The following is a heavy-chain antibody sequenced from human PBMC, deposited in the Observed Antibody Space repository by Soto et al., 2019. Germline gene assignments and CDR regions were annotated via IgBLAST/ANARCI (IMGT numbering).Heavy chain of an antibody. V-gene: IGHV4-34*01. CDR3: ARAYCSGGSCYSVYYYGMDV. Sequence: SETLSLTCAVYGGSFSGYYWRWIRQPPGKGLEWIGEINHSGSTNYNPSLKSRVTISVDTSKNQFSLKLSSVTAADTAVYYCARAYCSGGSCYSVYYYGMDVWGQGNTGHRLL. D-gene: IGHD2-15*01. CDR2: INHSGST. CDR1: GGSFSGYY. J-gene: IGHJ6*02.